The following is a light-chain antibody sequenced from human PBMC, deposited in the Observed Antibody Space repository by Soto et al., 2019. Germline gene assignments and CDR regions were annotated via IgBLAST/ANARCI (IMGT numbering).Light chain of an antibody. CDR3: QSYDSSLSDWV. V-gene: IGLV1-40*01. J-gene: IGLJ3*02. CDR2: GNN. CDR1: SSNIGSGSD. Sequence: QSVLTQPPSVSGAPGQRVTISCTGSSSNIGSGSDVHWYQQLPGTAPKLLIYGNNNRPSGVPDRFSGSKSGTSASLAITGRQAEDEADYYCQSYDSSLSDWVFGGGTKLTVL.